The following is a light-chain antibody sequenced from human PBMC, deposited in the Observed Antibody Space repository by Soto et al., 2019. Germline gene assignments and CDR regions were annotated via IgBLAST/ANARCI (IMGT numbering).Light chain of an antibody. CDR1: SSDVGGYNY. CDR3: CSYAGSDILI. V-gene: IGLV2-11*01. J-gene: IGLJ2*01. CDR2: DVT. Sequence: QSALTQPRSVSGSPGQSVTISCTGTSSDVGGYNYVSWYQRHPGKAPKLIISDVTKRPSGVPDRFAGSKSGNTASLTIYGLQAEDEADYDCCSYAGSDILIFGGGTKLTVL.